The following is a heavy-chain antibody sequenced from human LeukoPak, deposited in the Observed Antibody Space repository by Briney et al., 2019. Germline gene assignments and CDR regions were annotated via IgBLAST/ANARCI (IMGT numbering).Heavy chain of an antibody. J-gene: IGHJ4*02. D-gene: IGHD1-26*01. CDR1: GLTFSDYY. CDR3: ARLLGSYAVDY. Sequence: GGSLRLSCTASGLTFSDYYMSWIRQAPGKGLEWVSYISSSGNMVYYADSVKGQFTISRDNAKNSLYLQMSSLRAGDTAVYYCARLLGSYAVDYWGQGTLVTVSS. V-gene: IGHV3-11*01. CDR2: ISSSGNMV.